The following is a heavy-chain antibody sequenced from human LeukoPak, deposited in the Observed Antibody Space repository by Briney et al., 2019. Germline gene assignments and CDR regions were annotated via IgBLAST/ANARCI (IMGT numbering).Heavy chain of an antibody. Sequence: LRLSCAASGFTFSSYEMNWVRQAPGKGLEWIGSIYYSGSTYYNPSLKSRVTISVDTSKNQFSLKLSSVTAADTAVYYCASAIWLISAFDIWGQGTMVTVSS. J-gene: IGHJ3*02. CDR2: IYYSGST. D-gene: IGHD2-2*02. CDR3: ASAIWLISAFDI. V-gene: IGHV4-39*07. CDR1: GFTFSSYE.